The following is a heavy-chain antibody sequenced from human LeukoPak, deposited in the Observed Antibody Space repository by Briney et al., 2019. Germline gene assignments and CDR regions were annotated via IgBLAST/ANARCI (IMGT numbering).Heavy chain of an antibody. D-gene: IGHD2/OR15-2a*01. Sequence: GGSLRLSCAASGFTFSGSTLYWVRQASGNGLEWVGRIRSKANSYATAYAASVRGRFTISRDDSKNTGYLQMNNLKTEDTAVYYCTSLSGDFGFDYWGQGTLVTVSS. J-gene: IGHJ4*02. V-gene: IGHV3-73*01. CDR1: GFTFSGST. CDR3: TSLSGDFGFDY. CDR2: IRSKANSYAT.